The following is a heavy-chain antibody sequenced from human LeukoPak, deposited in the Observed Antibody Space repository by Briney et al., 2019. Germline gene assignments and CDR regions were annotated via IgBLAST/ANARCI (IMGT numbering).Heavy chain of an antibody. CDR3: AKDRRRTTAAALDY. J-gene: IGHJ4*02. D-gene: IGHD1-7*01. Sequence: PGRSLRLSCAASGFTFSSYGMHWVRQAPGKGLEWVAVISYDGSNKYYADTVKGRFTISRDNSKNTLYLQMNSLRAEDTAVYYCAKDRRRTTAAALDYWGQGNLVTVSS. CDR2: ISYDGSNK. V-gene: IGHV3-30*18. CDR1: GFTFSSYG.